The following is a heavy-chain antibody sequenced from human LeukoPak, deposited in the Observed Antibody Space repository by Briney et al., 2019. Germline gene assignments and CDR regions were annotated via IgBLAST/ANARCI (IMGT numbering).Heavy chain of an antibody. V-gene: IGHV3-23*01. CDR1: GFTFSSYA. J-gene: IGHJ4*02. CDR2: ISGSGGST. Sequence: GSLRLSCAASGFTFSSYAMSWVRQAPGKGLGWVSAISGSGGSTYYADSVKGRFTISRDNSKNTLYLQMNSLRAEDTAVYYCAKDPGGVDISFDYWGQGTLVTVSS. D-gene: IGHD5-12*01. CDR3: AKDPGGVDISFDY.